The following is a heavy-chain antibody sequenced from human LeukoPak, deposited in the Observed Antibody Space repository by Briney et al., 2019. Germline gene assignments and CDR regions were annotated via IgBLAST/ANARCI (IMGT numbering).Heavy chain of an antibody. V-gene: IGHV3-9*01. J-gene: IGHJ4*02. Sequence: GRSLRLSCAASGFTFDDYAMHWVRQAPGKGLEWGSGISWNSGSIGYADSVKGRFTISRDNAKNSLYLQMNSLRAEDTALYYCAKDLLPNNGPEFDYWGQGTLVTVSS. CDR3: AKDLLPNNGPEFDY. CDR2: ISWNSGSI. D-gene: IGHD3-22*01. CDR1: GFTFDDYA.